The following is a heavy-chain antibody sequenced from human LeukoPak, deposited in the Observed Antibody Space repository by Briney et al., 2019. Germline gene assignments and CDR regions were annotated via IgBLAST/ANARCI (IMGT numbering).Heavy chain of an antibody. CDR1: GLTFSSYS. J-gene: IGHJ6*02. CDR2: ISSSSSYI. D-gene: IGHD5-12*01. V-gene: IGHV3-21*01. CDR3: ARDIVATYYYGMDV. Sequence: GGSLRLSCAASGLTFSSYSMNWVRQAPGGGLEWVSSISSSSSYIYYADSVKGRFTITRDNDKNSLYLQMNSMRAEDTAVYDCARDIVATYYYGMDVWGQGTTVTVSS.